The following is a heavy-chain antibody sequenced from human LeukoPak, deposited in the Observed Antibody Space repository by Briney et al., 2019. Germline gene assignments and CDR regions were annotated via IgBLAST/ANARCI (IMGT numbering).Heavy chain of an antibody. J-gene: IGHJ4*02. CDR1: GGSFSGYY. CDR3: ARGPYNWNYVRLKLFDY. Sequence: SETLSLTCAVYGGSFSGYYWSWIRQPPGKGLEWIGEINHSGSTNYNPSLKSRVTISADTSKNQFSLKLSSVTAADTAVYYCARGPYNWNYVRLKLFDYWGQGTLVTVSS. V-gene: IGHV4-34*01. CDR2: INHSGST. D-gene: IGHD1-7*01.